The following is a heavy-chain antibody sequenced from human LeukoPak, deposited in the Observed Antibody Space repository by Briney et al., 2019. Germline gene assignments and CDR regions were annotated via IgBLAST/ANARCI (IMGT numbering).Heavy chain of an antibody. D-gene: IGHD2-2*01. CDR2: IWYDGSNK. CDR3: AEDDNPNIVVVPAAMGPAVDY. V-gene: IGHV3-33*06. J-gene: IGHJ4*02. Sequence: PGRSLRLSCAASGFTFSSYGMHWVRQAPGKGLEWVAVIWYDGSNKYYADSVKGRFTISRDNSKNTLYLQMNSLRAEDTAVYYCAEDDNPNIVVVPAAMGPAVDYWGQGTLVTVSS. CDR1: GFTFSSYG.